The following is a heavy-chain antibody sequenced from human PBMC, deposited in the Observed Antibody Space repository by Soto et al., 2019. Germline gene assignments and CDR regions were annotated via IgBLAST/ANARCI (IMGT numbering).Heavy chain of an antibody. D-gene: IGHD3-16*01. CDR1: GYTFTSYY. CDR2: INPSGGST. V-gene: IGHV1-46*01. CDR3: ARGAKSRFGGSNWFDP. Sequence: QVQLVQSGAEVKKPGASVKVSCKASGYTFTSYYMHWVRQAPGQGLEWMGIINPSGGSTSYAQKFQGRVTMTRDTSTSTVYMELSSLRSEDTAVYYCARGAKSRFGGSNWFDPWGQGTLVTVSS. J-gene: IGHJ5*02.